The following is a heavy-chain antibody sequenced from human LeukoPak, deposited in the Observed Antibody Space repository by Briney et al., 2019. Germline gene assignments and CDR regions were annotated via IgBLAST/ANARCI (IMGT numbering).Heavy chain of an antibody. CDR2: MNPNRDNR. J-gene: IGHJ4*02. V-gene: IGHV1-8*03. Sequence: ASVKVSFKASGYTFTSYDINLVRQATGQGLEWMGWMNPNRDNRGYAHKFQGKVSITMNSSISTAYMDLRSLRFEDTAADYCSIGPRVAASPFDYWGQGTLVTVSS. CDR3: SIGPRVAASPFDY. D-gene: IGHD2-15*01. CDR1: GYTFTSYD.